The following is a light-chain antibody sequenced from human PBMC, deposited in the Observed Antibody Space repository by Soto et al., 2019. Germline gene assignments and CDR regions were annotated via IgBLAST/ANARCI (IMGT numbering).Light chain of an antibody. CDR1: QSVSSSY. CDR3: QQRSNWPRT. J-gene: IGKJ1*01. V-gene: IGKV3D-20*02. Sequence: EIVLTQCRGSLSLSPGERATLSCRASQSVSSSYLAWYQQKPGRAPRLLIYGASSRATGIPDRFSGSGSGTDFTLTISSLEPEDFAVYYCQQRSNWPRTFGQGTQVDIK. CDR2: GAS.